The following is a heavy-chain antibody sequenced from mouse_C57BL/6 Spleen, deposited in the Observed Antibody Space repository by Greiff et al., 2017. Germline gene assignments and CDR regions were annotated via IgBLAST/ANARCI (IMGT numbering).Heavy chain of an antibody. V-gene: IGHV1-64*01. CDR2: IIPKSGSP. CDR3: ARRGGTTKDVDY. CDR1: GYTFTSSW. Sequence: VQLQQSVAELVKPGASVKLSCKASGYTFTSSWMHWVKQRPGQGLEWIGMIIPKSGSPNYNEKFKGKATLTIDKASSTAYRQLSSLTSEDSAVDYCARRGGTTKDVDYWGQGTSVTVSS. J-gene: IGHJ4*01. D-gene: IGHD1-1*01.